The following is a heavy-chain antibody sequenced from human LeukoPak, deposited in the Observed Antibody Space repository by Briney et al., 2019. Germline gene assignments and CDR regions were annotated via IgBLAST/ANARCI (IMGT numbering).Heavy chain of an antibody. CDR1: VDSISSGSYY. CDR3: ARTRWFGELFLAY. D-gene: IGHD3-10*01. V-gene: IGHV4-61*02. Sequence: SETLSLTCTVSVDSISSGSYYWSWIRQPAGKGLEWIGRIYTSGSTNYNPSLESRVTISVDTSKNQFYLKLSSVTAADTAVYYCARTRWFGELFLAYWGQGTLVTVSS. J-gene: IGHJ4*02. CDR2: IYTSGST.